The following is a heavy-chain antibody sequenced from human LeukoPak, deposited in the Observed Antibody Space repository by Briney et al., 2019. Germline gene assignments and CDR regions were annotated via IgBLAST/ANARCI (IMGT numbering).Heavy chain of an antibody. D-gene: IGHD4-11*01. CDR1: GYIFTSYA. J-gene: IGHJ5*02. V-gene: IGHV1-3*01. Sequence: GASVKVSCKASGYIFTSYAMHWVRQAPGQRLEWMGWINAGNGNTKYSQKFQGRVTITRDTSASTAYMELSSLRSEDTAVYYCARDLPPHPPPDYSANWFDPWGQGTLVTVSS. CDR3: ARDLPPHPPPDYSANWFDP. CDR2: INAGNGNT.